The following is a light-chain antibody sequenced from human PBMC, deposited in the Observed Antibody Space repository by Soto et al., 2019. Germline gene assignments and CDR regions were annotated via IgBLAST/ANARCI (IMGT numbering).Light chain of an antibody. CDR2: DAS. CDR3: QQYNSYST. Sequence: DIQMTQSPSTLSSSVGDRVTITFRASQSISSWLAWYQQKPGKAPKLLIYDASSLQSGVPSRFSGSGSGTDFTLTISSLQPEDFATYYCQQYNSYSTFGQGTKVDIK. V-gene: IGKV1-5*01. J-gene: IGKJ1*01. CDR1: QSISSW.